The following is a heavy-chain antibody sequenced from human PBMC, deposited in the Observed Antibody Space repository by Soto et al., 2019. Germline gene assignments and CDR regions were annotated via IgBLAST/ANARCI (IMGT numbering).Heavy chain of an antibody. D-gene: IGHD5-12*01. CDR2: INPNSGGT. Sequence: ASVKVSCKASGYTFTGYYMHWVRQAPGQGLEWMGWINPNSGGTNYAQKFQGWVTMTRDTSISTAYMELSRLRSDDTAVYYCARGYSGYDPLLGYYGMDVWGQGTTVTVSS. V-gene: IGHV1-2*04. CDR1: GYTFTGYY. J-gene: IGHJ6*02. CDR3: ARGYSGYDPLLGYYGMDV.